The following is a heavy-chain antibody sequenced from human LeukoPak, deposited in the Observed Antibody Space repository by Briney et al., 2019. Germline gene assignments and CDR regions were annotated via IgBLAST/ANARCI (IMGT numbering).Heavy chain of an antibody. Sequence: PAASVNVSCKASGYTFTGYYLHWVRQAPGQGLEWMGWINPNSGGTNYAQKFQGRVTMTRDTSISTAYMELSRLRSDDTAVYYCAREPRPTFRAYSQGPFDYWGQGTLVTVSS. CDR2: INPNSGGT. V-gene: IGHV1-2*02. CDR3: AREPRPTFRAYSQGPFDY. D-gene: IGHD6-6*01. CDR1: GYTFTGYY. J-gene: IGHJ4*02.